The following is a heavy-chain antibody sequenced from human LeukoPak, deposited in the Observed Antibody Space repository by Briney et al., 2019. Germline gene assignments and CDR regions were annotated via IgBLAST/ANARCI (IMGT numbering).Heavy chain of an antibody. CDR2: ISAYNGNT. CDR1: GYTFTSYG. J-gene: IGHJ6*02. D-gene: IGHD3-3*02. Sequence: AASVTVSCTASGYTFTSYGISWVRQAPGQGLERMGWISAYNGNTNYAQKLQGRVTMTTDTSTSTAYMELRSLRSDDTAVYYCARADISHYYYYGMDVWGQGTTVTVSS. V-gene: IGHV1-18*01. CDR3: ARADISHYYYYGMDV.